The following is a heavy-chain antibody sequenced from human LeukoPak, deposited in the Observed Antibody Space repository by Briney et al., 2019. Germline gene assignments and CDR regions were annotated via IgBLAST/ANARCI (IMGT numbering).Heavy chain of an antibody. J-gene: IGHJ3*02. CDR2: IWYDGSNK. V-gene: IGHV3-33*01. D-gene: IGHD6-19*01. CDR1: GFTFSSYG. CDR3: ARVRIAVAGLDAFDI. Sequence: GGSLRLSCAASGFTFSSYGMHWVRQAPGKGLEWVAVIWYDGSNKYYADSVKGRFTISRDNAKNSLYLQMNSLRAEDTAVYYCARVRIAVAGLDAFDIWGQGTMVTVSS.